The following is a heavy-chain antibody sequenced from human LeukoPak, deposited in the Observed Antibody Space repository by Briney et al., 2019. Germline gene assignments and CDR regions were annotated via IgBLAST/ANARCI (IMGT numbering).Heavy chain of an antibody. CDR2: INAGNGNT. CDR3: ARQWNWSEGGPFDF. Sequence: VASVKVSCKASGYTFTSYAMHWVRQAPGQRLEWMGWINAGNGNTKYSQKFQGRVTITRDTSASTAYMELSSLRSEDTAVYYCARQWNWSEGGPFDFWGQGTMVTVSS. D-gene: IGHD1-1*01. V-gene: IGHV1-3*01. J-gene: IGHJ3*01. CDR1: GYTFTSYA.